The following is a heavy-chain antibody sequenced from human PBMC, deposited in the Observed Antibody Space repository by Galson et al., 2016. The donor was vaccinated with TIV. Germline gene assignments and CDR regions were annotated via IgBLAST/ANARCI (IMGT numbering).Heavy chain of an antibody. Sequence: QSGAEVTKPGESLKISCMGSGYSFTGSWIDWVRQVPGKGLEWMGVIYPGDSDTKYSPAFHGHVTISVDTSISTAFLEWSSLKASDTAIYYCARRGREETNEGGLDVWGQGTTVTVSS. CDR1: GYSFTGSW. J-gene: IGHJ6*02. CDR2: IYPGDSDT. CDR3: ARRGREETNEGGLDV. D-gene: IGHD1-1*01. V-gene: IGHV5-51*01.